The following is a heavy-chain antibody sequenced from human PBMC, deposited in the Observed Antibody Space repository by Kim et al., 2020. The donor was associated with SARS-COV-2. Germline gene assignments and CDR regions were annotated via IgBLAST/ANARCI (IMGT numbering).Heavy chain of an antibody. D-gene: IGHD1-20*01. CDR3: ARDITGTGYFDN. J-gene: IGHJ4*02. V-gene: IGHV7-4-1*02. Sequence: TYARGFTGRFVFSLDTSVSTAYLQINSLKAEDTAVYYCARDITGTGYFDNWGQGTQVTVSS.